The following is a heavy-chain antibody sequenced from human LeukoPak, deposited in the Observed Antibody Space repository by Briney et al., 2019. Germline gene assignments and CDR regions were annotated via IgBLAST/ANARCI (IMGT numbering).Heavy chain of an antibody. J-gene: IGHJ3*02. V-gene: IGHV3-64D*06. Sequence: GGSLRLSCPASALTSNKHVLHWVPQAPGQGLEYVSGINSDGGSTYYADSVKGKFTISRDNAKNTLYLQMSSPRPEDTAVYYCVKTMVTCGGLIWTDGFDIWGQGTMVTVSS. CDR2: INSDGGST. D-gene: IGHD3-16*01. CDR1: ALTSNKHV. CDR3: VKTMVTCGGLIWTDGFDI.